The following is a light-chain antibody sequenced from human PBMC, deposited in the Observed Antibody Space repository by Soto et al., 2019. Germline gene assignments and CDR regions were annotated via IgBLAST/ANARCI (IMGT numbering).Light chain of an antibody. J-gene: IGKJ4*01. CDR1: QSVGSH. Sequence: ETVLTQSPATLSLSPGERATLSCRASQSVGSHLTWYRQRPGQAPRLLIYDATNRATGSPARFSGSGYGTDFSLTISSLEPEDFAVYYCQQRTDWRLTFGGGTRVEIK. CDR2: DAT. V-gene: IGKV3-11*01. CDR3: QQRTDWRLT.